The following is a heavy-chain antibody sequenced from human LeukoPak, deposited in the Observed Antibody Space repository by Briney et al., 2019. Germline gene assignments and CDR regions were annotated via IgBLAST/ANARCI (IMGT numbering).Heavy chain of an antibody. V-gene: IGHV3-53*01. J-gene: IGHJ4*02. CDR1: GFTVSSNY. CDR2: IYSGGST. CDR3: AREAPGYGGSYGIDH. Sequence: HPGESLRLSCAASGFTVSSNYMSWVRQAPGKGLEWVSIIYSGGSTYYTDSVKGRFTISGDNSKNTLNLQMNSLRAEDTAVYYCAREAPGYGGSYGIDHWGQGTLVTVSS. D-gene: IGHD1-26*01.